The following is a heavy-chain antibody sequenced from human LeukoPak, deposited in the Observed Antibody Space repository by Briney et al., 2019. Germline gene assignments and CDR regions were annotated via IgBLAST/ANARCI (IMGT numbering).Heavy chain of an antibody. CDR2: ISTDGSST. Sequence: GGSLRLSCAASGFTFSSYWMHWVRQAPGKGLVWVSRISTDGSSTKYADFVEGRFTISRDNAKNSLYLQMNSLRAEDTALYYCAREDQPRGTFDYWGQGILVTVSS. CDR1: GFTFSSYW. D-gene: IGHD2-15*01. J-gene: IGHJ4*02. CDR3: AREDQPRGTFDY. V-gene: IGHV3-74*01.